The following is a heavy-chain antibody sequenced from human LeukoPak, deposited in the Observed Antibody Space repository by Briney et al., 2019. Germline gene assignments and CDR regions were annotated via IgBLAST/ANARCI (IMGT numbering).Heavy chain of an antibody. D-gene: IGHD2-15*01. V-gene: IGHV3-23*01. CDR3: AKDATPGNSIWDYFAY. CDR2: IGSPGET. Sequence: PGESLRLSCAASGFDFSICAMTWVRQAPGKGLEWVASIGSPGETYYADSVKGRFAVSRENSQNTVFLQLTSLTAEDTVIYYCAKDATPGNSIWDYFAYWGQGALVTVSS. J-gene: IGHJ4*02. CDR1: GFDFSICA.